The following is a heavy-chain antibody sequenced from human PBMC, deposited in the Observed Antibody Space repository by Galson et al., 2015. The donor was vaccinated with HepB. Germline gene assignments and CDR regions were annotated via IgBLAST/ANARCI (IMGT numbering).Heavy chain of an antibody. CDR2: ISRNSFSI. CDR3: AKAYGDGNWYFER. V-gene: IGHV3-9*01. D-gene: IGHD4-17*01. J-gene: IGHJ2*01. Sequence: SLRLSCAAAGFTFDDYAMHWVRQAPGKGLEWVSGISRNSFSIGYGDSVKGRFTISKDNANNSLYLQMNRLRAEDTALYFCAKAYGDGNWYFERWGRGTLVTVSS. CDR1: GFTFDDYA.